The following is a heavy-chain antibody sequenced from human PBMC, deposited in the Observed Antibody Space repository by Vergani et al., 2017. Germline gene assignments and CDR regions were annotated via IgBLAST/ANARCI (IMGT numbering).Heavy chain of an antibody. CDR3: AGGPYTSGWYYFDY. J-gene: IGHJ4*02. V-gene: IGHV3-7*01. Sequence: EVQLVESGGGLVQPGGSLRLSCAASGFTFSNYWMNWVRQAPGKGLEWVANIKQDGTEKYYVDSVKGRFTISRDNSKNSLYLQMNSLRAGDTAVYYCAGGPYTSGWYYFDYWGQGTLVTVSS. D-gene: IGHD6-19*01. CDR1: GFTFSNYW. CDR2: IKQDGTEK.